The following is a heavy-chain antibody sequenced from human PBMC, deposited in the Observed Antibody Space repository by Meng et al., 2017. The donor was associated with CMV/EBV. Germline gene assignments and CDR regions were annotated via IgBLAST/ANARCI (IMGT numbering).Heavy chain of an antibody. D-gene: IGHD7-27*01. CDR2: INTDGSFT. V-gene: IGHV3-74*03. CDR3: GRDLTGERDQ. CDR1: GFTFSHYW. Sequence: LGAGGCLLCPGGALRCSCEDSGFTFSHYWMHWVRQVPGEGPVWVSRINTDGSFTSYADSVKGRFTISRDNAKNTLYLHMHGLRVDDSAVYYCGRDLTGERDQWGQGTLVTVS. J-gene: IGHJ4*02.